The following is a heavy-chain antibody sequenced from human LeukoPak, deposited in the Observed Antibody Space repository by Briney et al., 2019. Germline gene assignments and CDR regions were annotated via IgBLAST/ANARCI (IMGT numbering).Heavy chain of an antibody. V-gene: IGHV1-3*04. J-gene: IGHJ4*02. CDR3: ATDPVGYCNADGCYSVDY. CDR1: GYTFTTYT. Sequence: ASVKVSCKASGYTFTTYTMHWVRQAPGQRLEWMGCINTGNGNTKYSQEFQGRVTITRDTSASTAYMELSSLRSDDTAVYYCATDPVGYCNADGCYSVDYWGQGTLVTVSS. CDR2: INTGNGNT. D-gene: IGHD2-15*01.